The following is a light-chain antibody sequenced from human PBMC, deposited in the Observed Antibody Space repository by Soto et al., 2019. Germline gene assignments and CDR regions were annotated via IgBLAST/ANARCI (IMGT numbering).Light chain of an antibody. CDR3: QQYDSYSRP. Sequence: DIQMTQSPSTLSASVGDRVTITCRASQSISSWLAWYQQKPGKAPKLLIYKASSLESGVPSRFSGSGSGTEFTITISSLQPDDFATYYCQQYDSYSRPFGQGNKVEIK. V-gene: IGKV1-5*03. CDR1: QSISSW. CDR2: KAS. J-gene: IGKJ1*01.